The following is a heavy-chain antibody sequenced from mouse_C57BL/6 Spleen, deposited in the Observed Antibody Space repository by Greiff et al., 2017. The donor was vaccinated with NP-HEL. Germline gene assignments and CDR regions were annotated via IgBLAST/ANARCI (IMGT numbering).Heavy chain of an antibody. J-gene: IGHJ2*01. CDR3: TTGITTVVATPYYFDY. CDR1: GFNIKDDY. Sequence: VQLQQSGAELVRPGASVKLSCTASGFNIKDDYMHWVKQRPEQGLEWIGWIDPENGDTEYASKFQGKATITADTSSNTAYLQLSSLTSEDTAVYYRTTGITTVVATPYYFDYWGQGTTLTVSS. V-gene: IGHV14-4*01. D-gene: IGHD1-1*01. CDR2: IDPENGDT.